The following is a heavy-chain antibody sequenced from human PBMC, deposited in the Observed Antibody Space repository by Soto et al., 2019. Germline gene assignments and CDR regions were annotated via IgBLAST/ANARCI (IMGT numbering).Heavy chain of an antibody. CDR3: ARDHRYSNYGLNYYYYGMDI. V-gene: IGHV1-18*01. Sequence: ASVKVSCKASGYTFTSYGISWVRQAPGQGLEWMGWISAYNGNTNYAQKLQGRVTMTTDTSTSTAYMELRSLRSDDTAVYYCARDHRYSNYGLNYYYYGMDIWGQGTTVTVSS. CDR2: ISAYNGNT. D-gene: IGHD4-4*01. J-gene: IGHJ6*02. CDR1: GYTFTSYG.